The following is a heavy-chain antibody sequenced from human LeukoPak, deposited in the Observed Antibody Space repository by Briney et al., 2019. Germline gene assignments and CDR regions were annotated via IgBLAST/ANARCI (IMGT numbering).Heavy chain of an antibody. D-gene: IGHD3-3*01. Sequence: PSETLSLTCTVSGGSISSSSHYWGWIRQPPGKGLEWIGSMYYSGSTYYNPSLKRRVTISVDTSKNQFSLKLSSVTAADTVVYYCARLTIFGVVPDYWGQGTLVTVSS. J-gene: IGHJ4*02. CDR3: ARLTIFGVVPDY. V-gene: IGHV4-39*01. CDR1: GGSISSSSHY. CDR2: MYYSGST.